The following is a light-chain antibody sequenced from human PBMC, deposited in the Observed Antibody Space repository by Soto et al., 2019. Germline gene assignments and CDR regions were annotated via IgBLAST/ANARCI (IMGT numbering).Light chain of an antibody. CDR3: SSYTSSSTLYV. CDR1: SSDVGGYNY. V-gene: IGLV2-14*01. Sequence: QSVLTQPASVSGSPGQSITISCTRTSSDVGGYNYVSWYQQHPCKAPKLMIYEVSNRPSGVSNRFSGSKSGNTASLTISGLQAEDEADYYCSSYTSSSTLYVFGTGTKLTVL. CDR2: EVS. J-gene: IGLJ1*01.